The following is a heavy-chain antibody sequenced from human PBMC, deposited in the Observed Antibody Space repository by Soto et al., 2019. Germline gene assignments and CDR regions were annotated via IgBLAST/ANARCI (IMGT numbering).Heavy chain of an antibody. CDR2: INWKSNSR. V-gene: IGHV3-9*01. Sequence: EVQLVESGGGLVQPGRSLTLSCAVSGFTFDDYAMHWVRQAPGKGLEWVSSINWKSNSRGYADSVKGRFTISRDNAKNSLHLHMNSLRAEDTAIYYCAKGARGYITAAADYWGQGTRVTVSS. D-gene: IGHD6-13*01. CDR1: GFTFDDYA. CDR3: AKGARGYITAAADY. J-gene: IGHJ4*02.